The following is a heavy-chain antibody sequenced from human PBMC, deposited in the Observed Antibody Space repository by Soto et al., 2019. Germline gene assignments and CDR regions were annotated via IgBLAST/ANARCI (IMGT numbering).Heavy chain of an antibody. J-gene: IGHJ5*02. V-gene: IGHV4-31*03. Sequence: SETVSLTCTVSGGSISSGGYYWSWIRQHPGKGLEWIGYIYYSGSTYYNPSLKSRVTISVDTSKNQFSLKLSSVTAADTAVYYCARDLQVVAATHWFDPWGQGTLVTVSS. D-gene: IGHD2-15*01. CDR3: ARDLQVVAATHWFDP. CDR1: GGSISSGGYY. CDR2: IYYSGST.